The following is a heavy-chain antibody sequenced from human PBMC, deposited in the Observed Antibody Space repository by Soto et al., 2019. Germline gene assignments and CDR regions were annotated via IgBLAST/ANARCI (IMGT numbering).Heavy chain of an antibody. D-gene: IGHD3-3*02. V-gene: IGHV4-30-2*03. CDR2: IYYSGST. CDR3: ARHSQVTNRVAFPFDP. J-gene: IGHJ5*02. CDR1: GGSISSGGYS. Sequence: PSETLSLTCAVSGGSISSGGYSWSWIRQPPGKGLEWIGYIYYSGSTYYNPSLKSRVTISVDTSKNQFSLKLSSVTAADTAVYYCARHSQVTNRVAFPFDPWGQGTLVTVSS.